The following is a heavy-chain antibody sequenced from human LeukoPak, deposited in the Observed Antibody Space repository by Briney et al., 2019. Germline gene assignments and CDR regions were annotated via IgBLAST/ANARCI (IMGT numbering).Heavy chain of an antibody. CDR2: ISWNSGSI. CDR3: ARTAAAGSYFDY. CDR1: GFTFDDYA. J-gene: IGHJ4*02. Sequence: PGGSLRLSCAASGFTFDDYAMHWVRQAPGKGLEWVSGISWNSGSIGYADSVKGRFTISRDNAKNSLYLQMNSLRAEDTALYYCARTAAAGSYFDYWGQGTLVTVSS. D-gene: IGHD6-13*01. V-gene: IGHV3-9*01.